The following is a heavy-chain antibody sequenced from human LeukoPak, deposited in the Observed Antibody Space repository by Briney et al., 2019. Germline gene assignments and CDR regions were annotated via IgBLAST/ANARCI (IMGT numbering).Heavy chain of an antibody. CDR3: ARHLAVAGTASAFDI. CDR1: GGSISSGSYY. Sequence: SQTLSLTCTVSGGSISSGSYYWSWIRQPAGKGLEWIGRIYTSGSTNYNPSLKSRVTISVDTSKNQFSLKLSSVTAADTAVYYCARHLAVAGTASAFDIWGQGTMVTVSS. CDR2: IYTSGST. D-gene: IGHD6-19*01. J-gene: IGHJ3*02. V-gene: IGHV4-61*02.